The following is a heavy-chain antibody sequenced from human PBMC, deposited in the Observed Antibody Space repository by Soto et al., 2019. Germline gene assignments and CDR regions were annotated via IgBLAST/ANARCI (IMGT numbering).Heavy chain of an antibody. V-gene: IGHV4-31*03. CDR3: ARSPGPAIIYGSWFDA. J-gene: IGHJ5*02. CDR1: CDSIDSGGHY. CDR2: IYYCGTT. D-gene: IGHD3-9*01. Sequence: SAPRSLTCLVSCDSIDSGGHYWTWLRQEGGKGREWIVHIYYCGTTFYNPSLRSRVSISVDTSKNQFSLKLSSVTAADTAVYYCARSPGPAIIYGSWFDAWSQGTLVTVSS.